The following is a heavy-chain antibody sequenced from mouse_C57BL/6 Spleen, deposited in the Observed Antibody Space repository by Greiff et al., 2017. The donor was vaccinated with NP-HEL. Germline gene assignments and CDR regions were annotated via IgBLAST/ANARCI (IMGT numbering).Heavy chain of an antibody. CDR3: ARKGLGSSGTWFAY. D-gene: IGHD1-1*01. Sequence: QVQLKQSGAELARPGASVKLSCKASGYTFTSYGISWVKQRTGQGLEWIGEIYPRSGNTYYNEKFKGKATLTADKSSSTAYMELRSLTSEDSAVYFCARKGLGSSGTWFAYWGQGTLVTVSA. V-gene: IGHV1-81*01. CDR1: GYTFTSYG. CDR2: IYPRSGNT. J-gene: IGHJ3*01.